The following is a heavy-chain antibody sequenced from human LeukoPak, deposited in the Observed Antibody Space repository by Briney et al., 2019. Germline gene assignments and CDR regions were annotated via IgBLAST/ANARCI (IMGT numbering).Heavy chain of an antibody. CDR1: GFTFSSYW. CDR2: INSDGSRT. V-gene: IGHV3-74*01. CDR3: ARVRDDYTYFDC. Sequence: PGGSLRLSCAASGFTFSSYWMHWVRQAPGKGLMWVSRINSDGSRTTYADSVRGRFTFSRDNAKSTLYLQMNSLRAEDTAVYYCARVRDDYTYFDCWGQGTLVTVSS. J-gene: IGHJ4*02. D-gene: IGHD4-11*01.